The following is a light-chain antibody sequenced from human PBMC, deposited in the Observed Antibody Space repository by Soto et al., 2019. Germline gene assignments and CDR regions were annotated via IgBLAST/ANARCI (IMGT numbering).Light chain of an antibody. Sequence: QSVLTQPPSAPGSPGQSVTISCTGTSSDVGGYNYVSWYQQHPGKAPKLMIYEVSKRPSGVPDRFSGSKSGNTASLTVSGLQAEDEADYYCSSYAGSNTPYVFGTGTKLTVL. J-gene: IGLJ1*01. CDR1: SSDVGGYNY. V-gene: IGLV2-8*01. CDR2: EVS. CDR3: SSYAGSNTPYV.